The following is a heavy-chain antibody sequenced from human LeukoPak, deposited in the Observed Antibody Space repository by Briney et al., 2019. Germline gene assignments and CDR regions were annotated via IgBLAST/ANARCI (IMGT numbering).Heavy chain of an antibody. D-gene: IGHD3-16*02. CDR2: ITAGGDST. Sequence: GGSLRLSCAASGFTFSSYDMGWVLQAPGKGLEWVSAITAGGDSTQYADSVKGRFTISRDNSKNTVYLQMNSLRAEDTAVYYCARHGSRYSAFDIWGQGTMVTVSS. V-gene: IGHV3-23*01. J-gene: IGHJ3*02. CDR1: GFTFSSYD. CDR3: ARHGSRYSAFDI.